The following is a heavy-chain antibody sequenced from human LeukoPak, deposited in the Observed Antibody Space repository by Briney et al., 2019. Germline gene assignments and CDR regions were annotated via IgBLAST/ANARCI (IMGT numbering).Heavy chain of an antibody. CDR2: IYTSGST. D-gene: IGHD4-23*01. CDR3: ASHTVVNNWFDP. V-gene: IGHV4-4*08. J-gene: IGHJ5*02. CDR1: GGSISSYY. Sequence: SETLSLTCTVSGGSISSYYWSWIRQPPWKGLAWIGYIYTSGSTNYNPSIMSRVTISVEPSKNPISLKLSSVTAADTAVNYCASHTVVNNWFDPWGQGTLVTVSS.